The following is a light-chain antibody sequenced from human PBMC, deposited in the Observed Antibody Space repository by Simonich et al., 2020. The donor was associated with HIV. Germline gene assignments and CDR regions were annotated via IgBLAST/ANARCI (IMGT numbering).Light chain of an antibody. Sequence: EIVLTQSPGTLSLSPGERATLSCRASQSVRSSYLAWYQQKPGQAPRLLIYGASSRATSIPDRFSGSGSGTDLTLTISRLEPEDFAVYYCQHYGSSPPYTFGQGTKLEIK. J-gene: IGKJ2*01. CDR1: QSVRSSY. V-gene: IGKV3-20*01. CDR2: GAS. CDR3: QHYGSSPPYT.